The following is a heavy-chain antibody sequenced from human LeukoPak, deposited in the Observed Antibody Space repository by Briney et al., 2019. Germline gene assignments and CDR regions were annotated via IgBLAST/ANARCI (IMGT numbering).Heavy chain of an antibody. CDR3: AREAMYSSAWQARGGD. CDR1: GFTFSTYA. V-gene: IGHV3-33*01. J-gene: IGHJ4*02. D-gene: IGHD6-19*01. Sequence: PGGSLRLSCAASGFTFSTYAMHWVRQAPGKGLEWLAVIWYDGSDQSYADSVKGRFTISRDNAKNTVYLQMNSLRVEETGIYYCAREAMYSSAWQARGGDWGQGTRVTVSS. CDR2: IWYDGSDQ.